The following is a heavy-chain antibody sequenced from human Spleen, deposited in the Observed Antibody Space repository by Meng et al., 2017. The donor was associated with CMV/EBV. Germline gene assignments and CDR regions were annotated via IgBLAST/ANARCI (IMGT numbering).Heavy chain of an antibody. V-gene: IGHV5-51*01. Sequence: WIGWVRQMPGKGLEWMGIIYPGDADTRYSPSFQGQVTISADKSISTAYLQWSSLKASDTAMYYCARGMATEYCSSTSCYKPPYYFDYWGQGTLVTVSS. CDR1: W. CDR2: IYPGDADT. D-gene: IGHD2-2*02. J-gene: IGHJ4*02. CDR3: ARGMATEYCSSTSCYKPPYYFDY.